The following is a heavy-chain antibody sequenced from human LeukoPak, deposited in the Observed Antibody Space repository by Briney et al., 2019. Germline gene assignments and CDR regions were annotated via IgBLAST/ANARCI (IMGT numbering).Heavy chain of an antibody. V-gene: IGHV4-31*03. J-gene: IGHJ3*02. CDR1: GGSISSGGYY. Sequence: SQTLSLTCTVSGGSISSGGYYWSWIRQHPGKGLEWIGYIYYSGSTYYNPSLKSRVTISVDTSKNQFSLKLSSVTAADTAVYYCARRPDYYDSSEASDIWGQGTMVTVSS. D-gene: IGHD3-22*01. CDR2: IYYSGST. CDR3: ARRPDYYDSSEASDI.